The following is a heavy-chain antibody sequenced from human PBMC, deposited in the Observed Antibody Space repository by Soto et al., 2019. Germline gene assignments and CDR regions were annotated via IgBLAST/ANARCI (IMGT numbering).Heavy chain of an antibody. V-gene: IGHV5-10-1*01. CDR2: IDPSDSYT. J-gene: IGHJ6*02. D-gene: IGHD3-10*01. CDR3: ARAFTMVRGVIIGPLDV. CDR1: VYSFTSYW. Sequence: PGESLKISCKGSVYSFTSYWISWVRQMPGKGLEWMGRIDPSDSYTNYSPSFQGHVTISADRSISTAYLQWSSLKASDTAMYYCARAFTMVRGVIIGPLDVWGQGTTVTVS.